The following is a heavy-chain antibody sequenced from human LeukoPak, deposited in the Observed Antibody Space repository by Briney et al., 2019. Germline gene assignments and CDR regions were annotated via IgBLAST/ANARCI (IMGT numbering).Heavy chain of an antibody. V-gene: IGHV4-34*01. CDR3: ARGRRGGSAFDI. Sequence: PSETLSLTCAVYGGSFSGYYWSWIRQPPGKGLEWIGEINHSGSTNYNPSLKSRVTISVDTSKNQFSLKLSSVTAADTAVYYCARGRRGGSAFDIWGQGTMVTVSS. D-gene: IGHD3-16*01. CDR1: GGSFSGYY. J-gene: IGHJ3*02. CDR2: INHSGST.